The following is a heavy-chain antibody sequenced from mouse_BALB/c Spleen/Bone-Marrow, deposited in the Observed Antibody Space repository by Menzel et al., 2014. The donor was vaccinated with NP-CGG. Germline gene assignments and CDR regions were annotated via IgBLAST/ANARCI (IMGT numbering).Heavy chain of an antibody. D-gene: IGHD1-2*01. Sequence: EVQLVESGPSLVKPSQTLSLTCSVTGDSITSGYWNWIRKFPGNKLEYMGYISYSGSTYYDPSLKSRISITRDTSKNQYYLQLNSVTTEDTATYYCARDYGYPAWFAYWGQGTLVTVSA. J-gene: IGHJ3*01. V-gene: IGHV3-8*02. CDR2: ISYSGST. CDR1: GDSITSGY. CDR3: ARDYGYPAWFAY.